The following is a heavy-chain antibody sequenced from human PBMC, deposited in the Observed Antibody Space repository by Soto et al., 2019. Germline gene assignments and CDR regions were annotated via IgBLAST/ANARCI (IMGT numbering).Heavy chain of an antibody. CDR2: INHSGST. Sequence: LTCAVYGGSFSGYYWSWIRQPPGKGLEWIGEINHSGSTNYNPSLKSRVTISVDTSKNQFSLKLSSVTAADTAVYYCARIPLQWWGEYDNWFDPWGQGTLVTVSS. V-gene: IGHV4-34*01. CDR3: ARIPLQWWGEYDNWFDP. D-gene: IGHD2-15*01. CDR1: GGSFSGYY. J-gene: IGHJ5*02.